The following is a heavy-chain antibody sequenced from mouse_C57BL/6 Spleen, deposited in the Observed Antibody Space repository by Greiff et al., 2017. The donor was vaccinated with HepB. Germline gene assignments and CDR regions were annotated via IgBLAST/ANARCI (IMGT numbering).Heavy chain of an antibody. CDR2: IHPNSGST. CDR3: ASDSSGPHYCDY. D-gene: IGHD3-2*02. Sequence: VQLQQPGAELVKPGASVKLSCKASGYTFTSYWMHWVKQRPGQGLEWIGMIHPNSGSTNYNEKFKSKATLTVDKSSSTAYMKLSSLTAEDSAVYYCASDSSGPHYCDYWGQGTTLTVSS. CDR1: GYTFTSYW. J-gene: IGHJ2*01. V-gene: IGHV1-64*01.